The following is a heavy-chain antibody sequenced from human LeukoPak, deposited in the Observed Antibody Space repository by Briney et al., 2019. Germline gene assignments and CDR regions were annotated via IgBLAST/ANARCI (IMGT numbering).Heavy chain of an antibody. J-gene: IGHJ6*04. CDR3: AELGITMIGGV. CDR1: GFTFSNYA. V-gene: IGHV3-21*01. CDR2: LSSRSRYI. D-gene: IGHD3-10*02. Sequence: GGSLRLSCAASGFTFSNYAMTWVRQAPGKGLEWVSSLSSRSRYIYYADSLKGRFTISRDNAKNSLYLQMNSLRAEDTAVYYCAELGITMIGGVWGKGTTVTISS.